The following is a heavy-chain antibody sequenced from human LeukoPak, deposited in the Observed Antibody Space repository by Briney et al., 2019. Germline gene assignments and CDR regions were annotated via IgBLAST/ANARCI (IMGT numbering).Heavy chain of an antibody. CDR2: IYYSGST. CDR1: GGSISSYY. J-gene: IGHJ4*02. D-gene: IGHD1-1*01. CDR3: ARGTGTTAFDY. Sequence: PSETLSLTCTVSGGSISSYYWSWIRQPPGKGLEWIGYIYYSGSTNYNPSLKSRVTISVDTSKNQFSLKLSSVTAADTAVYYCARGTGTTAFDYWGQGTLVTVSS. V-gene: IGHV4-59*01.